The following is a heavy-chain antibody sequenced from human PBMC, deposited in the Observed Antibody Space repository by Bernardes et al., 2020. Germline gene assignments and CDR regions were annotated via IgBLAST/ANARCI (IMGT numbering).Heavy chain of an antibody. J-gene: IGHJ3*02. CDR2: IYHSGTT. D-gene: IGHD4-17*01. Sequence: SETLSLTCAVSGGSISSSYWWTWVRQPPGKGLEWSGEIYHSGTTNYNPSRKSRVTISVDKSTNQFSRKLSSVTAADTAVYYCARGTTVTVDIWGQGTMVTVSS. CDR1: GGSISSSYW. CDR3: ARGTTVTVDI. V-gene: IGHV4-4*02.